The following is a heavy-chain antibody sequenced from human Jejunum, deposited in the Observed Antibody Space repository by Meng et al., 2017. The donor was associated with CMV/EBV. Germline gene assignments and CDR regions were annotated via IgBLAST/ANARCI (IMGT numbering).Heavy chain of an antibody. J-gene: IGHJ5*02. CDR3: ARESGSYYWFDP. D-gene: IGHD1-26*01. V-gene: IGHV4-4*07. Sequence: QVLLQESGPGLVKFSATLSFTCFVSAGPCSGYYWSWIRQPAGKGLEWIGRIYTSGSTHYNPSLKSRLTMSVDLAKNQISLKLSSVTAADTAVYYCARESGSYYWFDPWGQGTLVTVSS. CDR2: IYTSGST. CDR1: AGPCSGYY.